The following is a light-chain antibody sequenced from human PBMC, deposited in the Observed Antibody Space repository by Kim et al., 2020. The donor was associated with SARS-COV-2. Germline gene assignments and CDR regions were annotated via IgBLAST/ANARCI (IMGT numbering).Light chain of an antibody. CDR1: NIGSKT. CDR2: YNT. CDR3: HVWDSSSDHWV. Sequence: SYELTQPPSVSVAPGEAARITCGGFNIGSKTVHWYQQRPGQAPILVIYYNTDRPSGIPERFSGSNSGNTATLTISRVEAGDEADYYCHVWDSSSDHWVFGGGTQLTVL. J-gene: IGLJ3*02. V-gene: IGLV3-21*04.